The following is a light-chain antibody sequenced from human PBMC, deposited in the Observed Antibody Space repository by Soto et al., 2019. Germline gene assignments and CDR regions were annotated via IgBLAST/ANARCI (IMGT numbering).Light chain of an antibody. V-gene: IGLV1-44*01. CDR2: YDN. CDR1: TSNIGSNT. J-gene: IGLJ1*01. CDR3: AAWDDSLNGRV. Sequence: QSVLTQPPSASGTPGRRVTISCSGSTSNIGSNTVNCYQQLPGTAPKLLFYYDNLRPSGVPDRISGSKSGTSASLAISGLQSDDEADYYCAAWDDSLNGRVFGTGTKLTVL.